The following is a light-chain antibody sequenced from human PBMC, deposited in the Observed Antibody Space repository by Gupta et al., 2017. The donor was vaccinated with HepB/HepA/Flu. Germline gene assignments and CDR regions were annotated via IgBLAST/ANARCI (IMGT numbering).Light chain of an antibody. CDR1: QGINTS. CDR2: GGS. J-gene: IGKJ4*01. CDR3: RHEHSCPLT. Sequence: DIQMTQSPSSLSASVGDRVTITCRASQGINTSLAWFQQKPGKAPKSLIYGGSTLQSGVPLRFSGSGSGTDFTLTISSLQPEDSSTYYCRHEHSCPLTFGGGTKVEIK. V-gene: IGKV1-16*01.